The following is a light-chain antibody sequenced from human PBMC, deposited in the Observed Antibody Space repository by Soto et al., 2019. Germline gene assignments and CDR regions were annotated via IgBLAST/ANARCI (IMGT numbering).Light chain of an antibody. CDR3: QQYNSYPLT. CDR2: DAS. V-gene: IGKV1-5*01. CDR1: QSISNW. Sequence: DIQMTQSPSTLSGSVGDRGTITFLASQSISNWLAWYQQRPGKAPKLLISDASILEGGVPSRFSGSGSGTEFSLTINSLQPDDFTSYFCQQYNSYPLTFGGGTKVDI. J-gene: IGKJ4*01.